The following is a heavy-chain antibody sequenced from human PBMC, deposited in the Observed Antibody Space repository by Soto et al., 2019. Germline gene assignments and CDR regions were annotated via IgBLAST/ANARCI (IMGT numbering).Heavy chain of an antibody. CDR3: ARWRHNYDSSGYFWYFDY. Sequence: PGESLKISCKGSGYSFTSYWIGWVRQMPGKGLEWMGIIYPGDPDTRYSPSFQGQVTISADKSISTAYLQWSSLKASDTAMYYCARWRHNYDSSGYFWYFDYWGQGTLVTVSS. J-gene: IGHJ4*02. CDR2: IYPGDPDT. V-gene: IGHV5-51*01. CDR1: GYSFTSYW. D-gene: IGHD3-22*01.